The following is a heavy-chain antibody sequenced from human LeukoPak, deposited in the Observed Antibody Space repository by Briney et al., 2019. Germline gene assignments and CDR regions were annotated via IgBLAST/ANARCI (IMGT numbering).Heavy chain of an antibody. V-gene: IGHV3-9*03. D-gene: IGHD2-2*01. CDR2: ISCNSGSI. J-gene: IGHJ5*02. Sequence: PGGSLRLSCAASGFTFDDDAMDWGRQGPGKGVGWGSGISCNSGSIGYADSVTRRFTISTDNAKNSLYLQMTSLRAEDIALYYCAKDYCSSTSCYVGSWGQGTLVTVSS. CDR1: GFTFDDDA. CDR3: AKDYCSSTSCYVGS.